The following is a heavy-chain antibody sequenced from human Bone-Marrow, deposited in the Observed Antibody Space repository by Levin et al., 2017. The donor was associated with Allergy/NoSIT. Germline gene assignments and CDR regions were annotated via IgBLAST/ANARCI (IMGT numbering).Heavy chain of an antibody. CDR1: GYIFTDYW. CDR3: ARHALGSSGWHYFDS. Sequence: RGESLKISCKASGYIFTDYWVTWVRQMPGKGLEWMGRIDPRDSSTSYSPSFHGHVTIPSDKSINTAYLQWGSLQASESAMYYCARHALGSSGWHYFDSWGQGSLVTVSS. D-gene: IGHD6-19*01. V-gene: IGHV5-10-1*01. CDR2: IDPRDSST. J-gene: IGHJ4*02.